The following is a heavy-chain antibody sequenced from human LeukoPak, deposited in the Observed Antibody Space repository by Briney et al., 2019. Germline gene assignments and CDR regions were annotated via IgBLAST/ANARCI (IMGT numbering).Heavy chain of an antibody. V-gene: IGHV3-30*18. CDR2: ISYDGSNK. Sequence: PGGSLRLSCAASGFTFSSYGMHWVRQAPGKGLEWVAVISYDGSNKYYADSVKGRFTISRDNSKNTLYLQMNSLRAEDTAVYYCAKEDSTTEGMGVWGQGTTVTVSS. D-gene: IGHD2/OR15-2a*01. CDR1: GFTFSSYG. CDR3: AKEDSTTEGMGV. J-gene: IGHJ6*02.